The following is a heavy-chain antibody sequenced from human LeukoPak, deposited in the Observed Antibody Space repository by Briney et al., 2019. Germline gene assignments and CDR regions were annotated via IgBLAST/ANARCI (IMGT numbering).Heavy chain of an antibody. CDR3: ATDFRAGVIYAFYF. D-gene: IGHD3-22*01. V-gene: IGHV1-24*01. Sequence: RGASVKVSCKVSGYSLNTLSIHWVRQASGKGLEWLGHVDSEDGETKYAQRFQGRVTMTEDTSTDTDYMELSSLTSEDTAVYYCATDFRAGVIYAFYFWGQGTMVAVSS. CDR2: VDSEDGET. J-gene: IGHJ3*01. CDR1: GYSLNTLS.